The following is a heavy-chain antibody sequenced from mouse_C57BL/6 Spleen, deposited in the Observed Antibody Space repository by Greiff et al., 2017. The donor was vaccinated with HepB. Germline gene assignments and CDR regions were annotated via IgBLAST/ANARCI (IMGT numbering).Heavy chain of an antibody. CDR1: GYAFSSYW. V-gene: IGHV1-80*01. J-gene: IGHJ2*01. D-gene: IGHD2-3*01. CDR2: IYPGDGDT. CDR3: ARDDGYSDFDY. Sequence: VQLQQPGAELVKPGASVKVSCKASGYAFSSYWMNWVKQRPGKGLEWIGQIYPGDGDTNYNGKFKGKATLTADKSSSTAYMQLSSLTSEDSAVYFCARDDGYSDFDYWGQGTTLTVSS.